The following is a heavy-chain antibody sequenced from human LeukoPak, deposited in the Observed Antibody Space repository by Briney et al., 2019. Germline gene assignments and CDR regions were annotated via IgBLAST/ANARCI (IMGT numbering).Heavy chain of an antibody. Sequence: GGSLRLSCAASGXTVSSNYMSWVRQAPGKGLEWVSVIYSGGSTYYADSVKGRFTISRDNSKNTLYLQMNSLRAEDTAVYYCARVGDSYGYDYWGQGTLVTVSS. J-gene: IGHJ4*02. CDR3: ARVGDSYGYDY. D-gene: IGHD5-18*01. V-gene: IGHV3-66*01. CDR1: GXTVSSNY. CDR2: IYSGGST.